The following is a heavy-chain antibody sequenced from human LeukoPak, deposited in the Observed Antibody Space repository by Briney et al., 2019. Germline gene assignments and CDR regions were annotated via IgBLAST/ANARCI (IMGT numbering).Heavy chain of an antibody. V-gene: IGHV3-30*03. J-gene: IGHJ4*02. D-gene: IGHD6-13*01. CDR3: ATGPHRSWYGLDY. CDR1: GFTFSSYG. Sequence: PGGSLRLSCAASGFTFSSYGMHWVRQAPGKGLEWVAVISYDGSNKYYADSVKGRFTISRDNSKNTLYLQMNSLRAEDTAVYYCATGPHRSWYGLDYWGQGTLVTISS. CDR2: ISYDGSNK.